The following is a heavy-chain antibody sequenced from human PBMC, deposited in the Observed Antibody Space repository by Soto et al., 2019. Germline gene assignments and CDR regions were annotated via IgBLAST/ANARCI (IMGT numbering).Heavy chain of an antibody. CDR3: ARDRVESGYPEYFQH. J-gene: IGHJ1*01. CDR2: IYSGGST. Sequence: EVQLVESGGGLIQPGGSRRLSCAASGFTVSSNYMSWVRQAPGKGLEWVSVIYSGGSTYYADSVKGRFTISRDNSKNTLYLQMTSLRAEDTAVYYCARDRVESGYPEYFQHWGQGTLVTVSS. V-gene: IGHV3-53*01. CDR1: GFTVSSNY. D-gene: IGHD3-22*01.